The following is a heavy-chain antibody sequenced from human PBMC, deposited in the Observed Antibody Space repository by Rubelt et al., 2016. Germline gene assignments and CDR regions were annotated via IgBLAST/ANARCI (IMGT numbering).Heavy chain of an antibody. CDR3: ARDRAGSSSWYPVFGAFDI. J-gene: IGHJ3*02. Sequence: QVQLVESGGGVVQPGRSLRLSCAASGFTFSSYGMHWVRQAPGKGLEWVAGIWYDGSNKYYADSVKGRFTISGDNSKNTLYLQMNSLRAEDTAVYYCARDRAGSSSWYPVFGAFDIWGQGTMVTVSS. V-gene: IGHV3-33*01. CDR2: IWYDGSNK. D-gene: IGHD6-13*01. CDR1: GFTFSSYG.